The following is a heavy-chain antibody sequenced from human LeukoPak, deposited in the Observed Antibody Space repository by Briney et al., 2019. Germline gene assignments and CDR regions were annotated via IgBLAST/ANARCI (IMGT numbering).Heavy chain of an antibody. Sequence: PSETLSLACTVSGGSISSYYWSWIRQPPGKGLEWIGYIYYSGSTNYNPSLKSRVTISVDTSKNQFSLKLSSVTAADTAVYYCARGKQLVTRYYYYMDVWGKGTTVTVSS. D-gene: IGHD6-13*01. J-gene: IGHJ6*03. V-gene: IGHV4-59*01. CDR2: IYYSGST. CDR3: ARGKQLVTRYYYYMDV. CDR1: GGSISSYY.